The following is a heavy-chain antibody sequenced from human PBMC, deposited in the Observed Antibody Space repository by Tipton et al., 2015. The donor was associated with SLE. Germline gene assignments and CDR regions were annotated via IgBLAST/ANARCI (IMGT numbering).Heavy chain of an antibody. CDR1: GFTFSSYA. J-gene: IGHJ6*02. V-gene: IGHV3-30*04. D-gene: IGHD3-22*01. CDR2: ISYDGSNK. Sequence: SLRLSCAASGFTFSSYAMHWVRQAPGKGLEWVAVISYDGSNKYYADSVKGRFTISRDNSKNTLYLQMNSLRAEDTAVYYCARGGLTMIKTLYGMDVSGQGTTVTVSS. CDR3: ARGGLTMIKTLYGMDV.